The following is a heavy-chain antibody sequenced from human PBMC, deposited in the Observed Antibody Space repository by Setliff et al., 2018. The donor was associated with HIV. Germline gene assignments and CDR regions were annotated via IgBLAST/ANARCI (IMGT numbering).Heavy chain of an antibody. V-gene: IGHV4-34*01. CDR2: INHSGST. CDR3: ARQRGGRVTIFGVSGGWFDP. J-gene: IGHJ5*02. D-gene: IGHD3-3*01. CDR1: GGSFSGYY. Sequence: PSETLSLTCAVYGGSFSGYYWFWIRQPPGKGLEWIGEINHSGSTNYNPSLETRVTISVDTSKNQFSLKLSSVTAADTAVYYCARQRGGRVTIFGVSGGWFDPWGQGTLVTVSS.